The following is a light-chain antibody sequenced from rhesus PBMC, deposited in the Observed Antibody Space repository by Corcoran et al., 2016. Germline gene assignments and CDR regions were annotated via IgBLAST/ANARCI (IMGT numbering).Light chain of an antibody. CDR1: QTIYSW. Sequence: DIQMTQSPSSLSASVGDTVTITCRASQTIYSWLAWYQQKPGEAPTLLIYKSSTLQSGVPSRFSGSGSGIDFTLTISSLQSEDFATYYCQPYNFSPYSFGQGTEVEIK. CDR3: QPYNFSPYS. V-gene: IGKV1-22*01. J-gene: IGKJ2*01. CDR2: KSS.